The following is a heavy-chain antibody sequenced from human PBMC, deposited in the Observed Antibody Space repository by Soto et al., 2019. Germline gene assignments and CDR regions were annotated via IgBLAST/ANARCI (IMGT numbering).Heavy chain of an antibody. CDR2: ISSGGGTI. V-gene: IGHV3-11*01. J-gene: IGHJ4*02. Sequence: GAMRVSCAAAEFPFRDYGMSWIRQEPGKGLEWVSYISSGGGTIYYADSVKGRFTISRDNAKNSLYLQMNSLRAEDTAVYYCARFMITFGGVIYYYFDYWGQGTLVTVSS. CDR1: EFPFRDYG. CDR3: ARFMITFGGVIYYYFDY. D-gene: IGHD3-16*02.